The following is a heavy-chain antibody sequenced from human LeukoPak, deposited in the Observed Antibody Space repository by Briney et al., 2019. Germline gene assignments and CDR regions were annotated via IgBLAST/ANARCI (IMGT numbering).Heavy chain of an antibody. V-gene: IGHV3-30*18. Sequence: GGSLRLSCAASGFTFSSYGMHWVRQAPGKGLEWVAVISYDGTNKYYADSVKGRFTISRDNSKNTLYLQMNSLRAEDTAVYYCAKDMDVGDYGSGDFDYCGQGTLVTVSS. CDR2: ISYDGTNK. D-gene: IGHD3-10*01. J-gene: IGHJ4*02. CDR3: AKDMDVGDYGSGDFDY. CDR1: GFTFSSYG.